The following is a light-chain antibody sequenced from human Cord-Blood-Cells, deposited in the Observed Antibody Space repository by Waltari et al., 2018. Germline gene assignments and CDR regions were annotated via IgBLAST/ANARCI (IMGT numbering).Light chain of an antibody. CDR3: QSADSSGTYV. J-gene: IGLJ1*01. Sequence: SYELTQPPSVSVSPGQTARITCSGDALPKQYAYWYQQKPGQAPVLVIYKDCERPSGIPGRFSGSSSGTTVTLTISGVQAEDEADYYCQSADSSGTYVFGTGTKVTVL. CDR1: ALPKQY. CDR2: KDC. V-gene: IGLV3-25*02.